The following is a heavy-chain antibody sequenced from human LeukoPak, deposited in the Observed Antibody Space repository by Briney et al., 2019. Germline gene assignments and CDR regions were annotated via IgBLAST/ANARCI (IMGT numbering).Heavy chain of an antibody. CDR2: ISGNSGDI. V-gene: IGHV3-11*01. J-gene: IGHJ4*02. CDR1: GFTFSDYY. Sequence: PGGSLRLSCTVSGFTFSDYYMTWVRQAPGKGLEWLSYISGNSGDIDYLDSVRGRFTISRDNAKNSLYLQMNSLRVEDTAVYYCTRDPRRLDYLGQGTLVTVSS. CDR3: TRDPRRLDY.